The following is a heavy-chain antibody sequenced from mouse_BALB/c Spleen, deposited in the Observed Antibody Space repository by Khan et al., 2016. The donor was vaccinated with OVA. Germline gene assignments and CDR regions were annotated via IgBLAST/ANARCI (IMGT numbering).Heavy chain of an antibody. CDR1: GFSLTGYG. CDR3: ARELGHYAMDY. CDR2: IWGDGST. D-gene: IGHD4-1*01. V-gene: IGHV2-6-7*01. J-gene: IGHJ4*01. Sequence: QVQLKQSGPGLVAPSQSLSITCTVSGFSLTGYGVNWVRQPPGKGLEWLGMIWGDGSTDYNSALKSRLSISKDKSKSQVFLKMNSLQTDDTARYYCARELGHYAMDYWGQGTSVTVAS.